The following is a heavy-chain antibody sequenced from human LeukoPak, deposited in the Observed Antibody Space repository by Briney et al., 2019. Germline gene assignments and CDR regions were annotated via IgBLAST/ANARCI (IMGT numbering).Heavy chain of an antibody. CDR1: GFTVSTNY. CDR2: IYGGTGT. CDR3: ARGLHYYEA. V-gene: IGHV3-66*01. D-gene: IGHD3-22*01. Sequence: GGSLRLSCAASGFTVSTNYMTWVRQAPGKGLEWVSVIYGGTGTDYADSVKGRFTISRDNSKNTLFLQMNSLRAEDTAVYYCARGLHYYEAWGQGTLDTVSS. J-gene: IGHJ5*02.